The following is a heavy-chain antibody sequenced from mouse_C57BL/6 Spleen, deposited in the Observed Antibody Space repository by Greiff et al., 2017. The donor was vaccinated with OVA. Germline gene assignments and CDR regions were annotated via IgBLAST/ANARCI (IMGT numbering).Heavy chain of an antibody. CDR1: GYTFTSYW. J-gene: IGHJ3*01. V-gene: IGHV1-55*01. CDR2: IYPGSGST. D-gene: IGHD2-4*01. Sequence: VQLQQPGAELVKPGASVKMSCKASGYTFTSYWITWVKQRPGQGLEWIGDIYPGSGSTTYNEKFTSKATLTVDTYSSTAYMQLSILTSEDSAVYYCTRGYDYGLLEVWGQGTLVTVSA. CDR3: TRGYDYGLLEV.